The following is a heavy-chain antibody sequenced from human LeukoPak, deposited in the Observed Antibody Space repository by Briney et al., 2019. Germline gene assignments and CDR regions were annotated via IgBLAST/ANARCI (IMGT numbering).Heavy chain of an antibody. Sequence: SETLSLTCAVYGGSFSNYYWSWIRQPPGKGLEWIGYIYYSGSTNYNPSLKSRVTISVDTSKNQFSLKLSSVTAADTAVYYCARQGIQLWLGDWFDPWGQGTLVTVSS. CDR2: IYYSGST. CDR1: GGSFSNYY. CDR3: ARQGIQLWLGDWFDP. D-gene: IGHD5-18*01. V-gene: IGHV4-59*08. J-gene: IGHJ5*02.